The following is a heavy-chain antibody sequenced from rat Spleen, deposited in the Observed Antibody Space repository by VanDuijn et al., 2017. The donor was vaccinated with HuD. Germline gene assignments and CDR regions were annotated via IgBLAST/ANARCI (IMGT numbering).Heavy chain of an antibody. CDR3: TTSPSYYYSFPY. CDR1: GFTFSDYY. CDR2: ISAGGGST. Sequence: EVQLVESGGGLVQPGRSMKLSCAASGFTFSDYYMAWVRQAPTKGLEWVASISAGGGSTYYRDSVKGRFTVSRDNAKSTLYLQMNSLRSEDTATYYCTTSPSYYYSFPYWGQGTLVTVSS. V-gene: IGHV5-27*01. J-gene: IGHJ3*01. D-gene: IGHD1-1*01.